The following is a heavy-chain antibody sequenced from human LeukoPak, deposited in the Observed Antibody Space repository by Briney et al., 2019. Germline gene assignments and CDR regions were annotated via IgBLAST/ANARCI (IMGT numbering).Heavy chain of an antibody. Sequence: GGSLRLSCAASGFTFSSYAMHWVRQAPGKGLEWVAVISYDGSNKYYADSVKGRFTISRDNSKNTLYLQMNSLRAEDTAVYYCAREWNYDFWSGLDYWGQGTLVTVSS. V-gene: IGHV3-30-3*01. J-gene: IGHJ4*02. D-gene: IGHD3-3*01. CDR1: GFTFSSYA. CDR3: AREWNYDFWSGLDY. CDR2: ISYDGSNK.